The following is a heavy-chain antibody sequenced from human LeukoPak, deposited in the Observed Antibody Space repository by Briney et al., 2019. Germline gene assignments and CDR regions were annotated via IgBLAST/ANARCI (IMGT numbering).Heavy chain of an antibody. CDR2: IYYSGST. Sequence: SETLSLTCTVSGGSISSYYWSWIRQPPGKGLEWIGYIYYSGSTNYNPSLKSRVTISVDTSKNQFSLKLSSVTAADTAVYYCARASPLYYYDRSGYYFDYWGQGTLVTVSS. J-gene: IGHJ4*02. D-gene: IGHD3-22*01. CDR1: GGSISSYY. V-gene: IGHV4-59*01. CDR3: ARASPLYYYDRSGYYFDY.